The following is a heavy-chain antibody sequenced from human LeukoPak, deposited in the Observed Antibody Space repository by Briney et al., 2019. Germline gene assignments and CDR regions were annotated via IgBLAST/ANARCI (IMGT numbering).Heavy chain of an antibody. J-gene: IGHJ4*02. CDR3: AGRSSGSTWYFDS. CDR1: GGSISSGGSY. D-gene: IGHD6-6*01. Sequence: SETLSLTCTVSGGSISSGGSYWTWIRQHPGRGLEWLGYISYGGNTYYNPSLKSRAAMSLDTSKNQFSLKLTSVTAAETAVYYCAGRSSGSTWYFDSWGQGTLVTVSP. CDR2: ISYGGNT. V-gene: IGHV4-31*03.